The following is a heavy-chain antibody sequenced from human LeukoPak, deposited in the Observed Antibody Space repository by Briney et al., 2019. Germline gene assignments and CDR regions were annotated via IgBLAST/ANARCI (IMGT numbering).Heavy chain of an antibody. V-gene: IGHV3-30*04. J-gene: IGHJ4*02. D-gene: IGHD1-1*01. CDR2: ASFHGSNT. Sequence: GGSLRLSCAASGFIFSDSTMHWVRQAPGKGLEWVAAASFHGSNTYYADSMKGRFTIPRDNSKNTVYLQMNSLRTEDTAVYYCARERSWNGPLDYWGQGTLVTVSS. CDR1: GFIFSDST. CDR3: ARERSWNGPLDY.